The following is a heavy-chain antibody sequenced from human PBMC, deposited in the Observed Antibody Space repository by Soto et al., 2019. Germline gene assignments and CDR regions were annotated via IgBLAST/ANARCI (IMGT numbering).Heavy chain of an antibody. V-gene: IGHV1-69*06. CDR2: SIPIFGTA. J-gene: IGHJ6*02. D-gene: IGHD2-2*01. CDR1: GGTFTSYA. CDR3: AKLVGPAARRSSMDV. Sequence: VQLVQSGAEVKKPGSSVKVSCKASGGTFTSYAVSWVRQAPGQGLEWMGVSIPIFGTANYARKFQGRVTITADKSTSTAYMELSSLRSEDTAVYYCAKLVGPAARRSSMDVWGHGTTVTVSS.